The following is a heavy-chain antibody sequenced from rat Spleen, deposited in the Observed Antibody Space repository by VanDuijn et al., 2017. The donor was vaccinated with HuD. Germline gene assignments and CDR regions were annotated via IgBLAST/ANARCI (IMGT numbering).Heavy chain of an antibody. D-gene: IGHD1-9*01. CDR2: IWGNGNT. J-gene: IGHJ2*01. V-gene: IGHV2S61*01. CDR3: ARGRTYYGYDY. CDR1: GFSLSNYG. Sequence: QVQLKESGPGLVKPSLTLSLTCTVSGFSLSNYGVFWVRQPPGKGLEWMGVIWGNGNTNYKSTLKSRLSISRDTSKSQVFLKMNNLQTEDTAMYFCARGRTYYGYDYWGQGVMVTVSS.